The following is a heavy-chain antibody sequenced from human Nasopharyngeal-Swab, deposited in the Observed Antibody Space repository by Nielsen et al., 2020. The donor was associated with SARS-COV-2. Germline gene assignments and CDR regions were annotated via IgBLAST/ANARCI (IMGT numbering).Heavy chain of an antibody. Sequence: ASVKVSCKASGYTFTSHYMHWVRQAPGQGLEWMGIINPSGGGTTYAQKFQGRVTMTRDTSTSTVYMELGSLRSEDTAVYYCARSYYDFWSGYLEYYYGMDVWGQGTTVTVSS. J-gene: IGHJ6*02. CDR3: ARSYYDFWSGYLEYYYGMDV. CDR2: INPSGGGT. CDR1: GYTFTSHY. V-gene: IGHV1-46*01. D-gene: IGHD3-3*01.